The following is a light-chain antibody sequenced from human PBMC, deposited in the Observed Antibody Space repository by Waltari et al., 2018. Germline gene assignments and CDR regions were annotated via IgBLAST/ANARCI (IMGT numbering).Light chain of an antibody. Sequence: QSALTQPPSVSGSPGQSVTISCTGISTDVGGYDRVSWYQQSPGTAPKLMISDVSNRPSGVPDRFPGSKSGNTASLTISGLQAEDEADYYCNLYAGSSTLGVFGGGTKLTVL. J-gene: IGLJ3*02. CDR1: STDVGGYDR. CDR2: DVS. V-gene: IGLV2-18*01. CDR3: NLYAGSSTLGV.